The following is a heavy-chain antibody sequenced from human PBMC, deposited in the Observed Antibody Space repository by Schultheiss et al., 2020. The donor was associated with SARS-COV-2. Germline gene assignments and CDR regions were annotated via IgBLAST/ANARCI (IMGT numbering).Heavy chain of an antibody. D-gene: IGHD3-3*01. V-gene: IGHV3-15*01. CDR2: IKTKTDGGTT. J-gene: IGHJ5*02. CDR1: GFSFTNTW. CDR3: AKDAKLYDFWSCYVGGWFDP. Sequence: GESLKISCAASGFSFTNTWMSWVRQAPGKGLEWVGRIKTKTDGGTTDYAAPVKGRFTISRDDSKNTLYLQMNSLRAEDTAVYYCAKDAKLYDFWSCYVGGWFDPWGQGTLVTVSS.